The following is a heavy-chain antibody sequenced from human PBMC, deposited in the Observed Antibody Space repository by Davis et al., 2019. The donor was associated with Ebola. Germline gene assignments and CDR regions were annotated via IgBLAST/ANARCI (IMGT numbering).Heavy chain of an antibody. CDR1: GYSFTSYW. CDR3: VRHYNWFDP. J-gene: IGHJ5*02. Sequence: GESLKISCKGSGYSFTSYWIGWVRQMPGKDLEWVAIIYPNDYDARYSPSFQGQVTMSVDTSINTAYLQWNSLKASDTAMYYCVRHYNWFDPWGQGTLVTVSS. CDR2: IYPNDYDA. V-gene: IGHV5-51*01.